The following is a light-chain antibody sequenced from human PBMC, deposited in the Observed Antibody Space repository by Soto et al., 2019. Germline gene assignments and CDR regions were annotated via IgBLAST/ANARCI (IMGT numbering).Light chain of an antibody. V-gene: IGLV1-47*02. CDR2: SNN. CDR1: SSNIGSNY. Sequence: QSVLTQPPSASGTPGQRVTISCSGSSSNIGSNYVYWYQQLPGSAPKLLIYSNNQRPSWVPDRFSGSKSGTSASLAISGLRSEDEADYYCAAWDDSLSGASYVFGTGTKLTVL. J-gene: IGLJ1*01. CDR3: AAWDDSLSGASYV.